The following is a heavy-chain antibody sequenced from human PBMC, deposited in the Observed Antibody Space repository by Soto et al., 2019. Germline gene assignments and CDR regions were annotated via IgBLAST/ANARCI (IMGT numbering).Heavy chain of an antibody. CDR1: GDSISSAGYY. CDR3: ARETPVNWFDP. J-gene: IGHJ5*02. CDR2: IYYSGST. Sequence: PSETLSVTCSVSGDSISSAGYYWNLIRQHPGKGLEWIGYIYYSGSTYYNPSLKSRITISLDTSKNQFSLKLSSVTSADTAVYYCARETPVNWFDPWGQGTLVTVSS. V-gene: IGHV4-31*03.